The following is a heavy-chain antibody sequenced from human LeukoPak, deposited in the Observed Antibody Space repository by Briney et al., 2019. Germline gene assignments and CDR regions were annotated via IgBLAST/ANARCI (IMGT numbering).Heavy chain of an antibody. J-gene: IGHJ4*02. CDR1: GGTFSSYA. CDR2: IIPIFGTA. V-gene: IGHV1-69*13. CDR3: ARGERSGYDLMGVFDY. Sequence: GASVKVSCKASGGTFSSYAISWVRQAPGQGLEWMGGIIPIFGTANYAQKFQGRVTITADESTSTAYMELSSLRSEDTAVYYCARGERSGYDLMGVFDYWGQGTLVTVSS. D-gene: IGHD5-12*01.